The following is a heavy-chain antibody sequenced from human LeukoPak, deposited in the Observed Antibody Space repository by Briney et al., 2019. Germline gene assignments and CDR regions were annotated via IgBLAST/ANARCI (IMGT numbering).Heavy chain of an antibody. V-gene: IGHV3-74*03. D-gene: IGHD6-6*01. CDR1: GFTFSIYG. CDR3: AREYTSSSGRAFDY. Sequence: GGSLRLSCAASGFTFSIYGMTWVRQAPGNGLVCVSRINTDESSTTYADSGKGRFTISRANAKNTLYLRMNSLRAEDTAVYYCAREYTSSSGRAFDYWGQGTLVTVSS. CDR2: INTDESST. J-gene: IGHJ4*02.